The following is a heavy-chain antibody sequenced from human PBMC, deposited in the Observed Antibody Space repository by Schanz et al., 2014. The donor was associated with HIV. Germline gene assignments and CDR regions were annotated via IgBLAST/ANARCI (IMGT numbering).Heavy chain of an antibody. CDR2: ISGSGGSK. Sequence: EVQLLESGGGLVLSGGPLRLSCAASGFSFSNSAMTWVRQAPGKGPEWVSAISGSGGSKYYADSVKGRFTISRDNSKNRVYLQVNSLRVEDTAVYYCARDRCNGGSCGLGYWGQGTLVTVSS. CDR1: GFSFSNSA. CDR3: ARDRCNGGSCGLGY. V-gene: IGHV3-23*01. D-gene: IGHD2-15*01. J-gene: IGHJ4*02.